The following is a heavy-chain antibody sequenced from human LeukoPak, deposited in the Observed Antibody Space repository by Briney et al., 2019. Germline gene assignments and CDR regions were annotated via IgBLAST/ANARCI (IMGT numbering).Heavy chain of an antibody. CDR2: IYYSENT. CDR1: GDSISSYY. J-gene: IGHJ4*02. V-gene: IGHV4-59*07. CDR3: VRYCGTSAN. D-gene: IGHD1-26*01. Sequence: SDSLKVTCNVSGDSISSYYWSWIRQAPGQGLEWMGYIYYSENTNYNPSLKSRVTISVGTSKNQFSLKLSAVTAADTAVYYCVRYCGTSANWGQGTLVTVSS.